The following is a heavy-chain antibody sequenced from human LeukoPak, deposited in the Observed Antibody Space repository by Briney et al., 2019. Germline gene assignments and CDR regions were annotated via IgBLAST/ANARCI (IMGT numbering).Heavy chain of an antibody. D-gene: IGHD4-17*01. CDR2: IYTSGST. CDR1: GGSFSGYY. J-gene: IGHJ3*02. V-gene: IGHV4-59*10. CDR3: ARSGDYVTNDAFDI. Sequence: SETLSLTCAVYGGSFSGYYWSWIRQPAGKGLEWIGRIYTSGSTNYNPSLKSRVTMSVDTSKNQFSLKLSSVTAADTAVYYCARSGDYVTNDAFDIWGQGTMVTVSS.